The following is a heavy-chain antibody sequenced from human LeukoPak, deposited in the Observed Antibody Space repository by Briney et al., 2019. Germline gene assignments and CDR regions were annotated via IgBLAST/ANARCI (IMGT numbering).Heavy chain of an antibody. J-gene: IGHJ4*02. Sequence: ASVKVSCKASGGTFSSYAISWVRQAPGQGLEWMGRIFPIFGTANYAQKFQGRVTITTDESTSTAYMELSSLRSEDTAVYYCAREGLVVVHLDYWGQGTLVTVSS. D-gene: IGHD3-22*01. CDR3: AREGLVVVHLDY. CDR2: IFPIFGTA. V-gene: IGHV1-69*05. CDR1: GGTFSSYA.